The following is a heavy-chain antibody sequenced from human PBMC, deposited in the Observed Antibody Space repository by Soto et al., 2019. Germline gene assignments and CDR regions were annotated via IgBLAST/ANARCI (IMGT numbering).Heavy chain of an antibody. D-gene: IGHD4-17*01. CDR2: IYYSGST. Sequence: PSETLSLTCTVSGGSISSSSYYWGWIRQPPGKGLEWIGSIYYSGSTYYNPSRKSRVTISVDTSKNQFSLKLSSVTAADTAVYYCARRLYGDYAYGMDVWGQGTTVTVSS. CDR1: GGSISSSSYY. CDR3: ARRLYGDYAYGMDV. V-gene: IGHV4-39*01. J-gene: IGHJ6*02.